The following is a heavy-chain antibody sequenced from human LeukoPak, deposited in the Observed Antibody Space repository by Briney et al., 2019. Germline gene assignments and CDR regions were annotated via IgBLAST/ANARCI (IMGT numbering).Heavy chain of an antibody. CDR3: ARDDYGDYGWFDP. CDR1: GFTFSSYA. J-gene: IGHJ5*02. V-gene: IGHV3-23*01. CDR2: ISGSGGST. D-gene: IGHD4-17*01. Sequence: PGGSLRFSCAASGFTFSSYAISWVRQAPGKGLEWVSAISGSGGSTYYADSVKGRFTISRDNSKNTLYLQMNSLRSEDTAVYYCARDDYGDYGWFDPWGQGTLVTVSS.